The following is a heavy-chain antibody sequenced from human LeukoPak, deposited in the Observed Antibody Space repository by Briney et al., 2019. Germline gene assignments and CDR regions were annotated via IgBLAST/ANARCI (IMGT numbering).Heavy chain of an antibody. Sequence: ASVKVSCKASGYTFTNFYMPWVRQAPGQGLEWMGVINPSGGSTSYAQKLQGRVTMTRDTSTSTVYMELSSLRSEDTAVYYCARDDNGDNWFDPWGQGTLVTVSS. D-gene: IGHD4-17*01. CDR2: INPSGGST. J-gene: IGHJ5*02. CDR1: GYTFTNFY. CDR3: ARDDNGDNWFDP. V-gene: IGHV1-46*01.